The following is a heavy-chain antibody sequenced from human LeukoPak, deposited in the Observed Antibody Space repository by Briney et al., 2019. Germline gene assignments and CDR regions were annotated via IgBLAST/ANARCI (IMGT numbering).Heavy chain of an antibody. J-gene: IGHJ4*02. CDR1: GFTFSSYS. CDR3: AKLGTKGYYDSSGYSFHPDY. CDR2: ISSSSSYI. V-gene: IGHV3-21*04. Sequence: TGGSLRLSCAASGFTFSSYSMNWVRQAPGKGLEWVSSISSSSSYIYYADSVKGRFTISRDNSKNTLYLQMNSLRAEDTAVYYCAKLGTKGYYDSSGYSFHPDYWGQGTLVTVSS. D-gene: IGHD3-22*01.